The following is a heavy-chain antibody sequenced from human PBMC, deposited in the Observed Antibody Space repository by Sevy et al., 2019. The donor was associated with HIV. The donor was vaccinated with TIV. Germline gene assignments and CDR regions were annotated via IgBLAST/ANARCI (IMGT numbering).Heavy chain of an antibody. CDR1: GGFISSSIYY. Sequence: SETLSLTCTVSGGFISSSIYYWAWIRQPPGKGLEWIGSIYYSGSTYYNPSLKSRVAISVDTSKKQFLLKLTSVTAAETALYYCATHYDFWSGYQNNWFDPWGQGTLVTVSS. CDR2: IYYSGST. V-gene: IGHV4-39*01. J-gene: IGHJ5*02. D-gene: IGHD3-3*01. CDR3: ATHYDFWSGYQNNWFDP.